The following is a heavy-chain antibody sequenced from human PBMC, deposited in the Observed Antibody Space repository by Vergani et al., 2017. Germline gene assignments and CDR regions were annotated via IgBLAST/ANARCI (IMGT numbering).Heavy chain of an antibody. V-gene: IGHV3-48*01. CDR1: GFDFSSYI. Sequence: QLVESGGGWVQPGGSLRLSCVVSGFDFSSYIMNWVRQAPGKGLEWVSFVSTGTKSQSYAESVKGRFTISRDSAKNSLYLQMDSLRAEDTAVYYCAREDSSTSGRACDFWGQGTKVTVSS. J-gene: IGHJ3*01. CDR2: VSTGTKSQ. CDR3: AREDSSTSGRACDF. D-gene: IGHD2-2*01.